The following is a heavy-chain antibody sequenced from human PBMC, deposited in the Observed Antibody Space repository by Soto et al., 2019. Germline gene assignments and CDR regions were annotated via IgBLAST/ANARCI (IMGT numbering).Heavy chain of an antibody. V-gene: IGHV1-18*01. Sequence: QVQLVQSGAEVKKPVASVKVSCKASGYTFINYGIIWVRQAPGQGLEWMGWISVYKGNTEYAQRFEGRVTMTTDTSTSTAYMELRSLKSDDTSVYYCARMGMGVTSFGDYWGQGTLVIVSS. J-gene: IGHJ4*02. D-gene: IGHD3-10*01. CDR1: GYTFINYG. CDR3: ARMGMGVTSFGDY. CDR2: ISVYKGNT.